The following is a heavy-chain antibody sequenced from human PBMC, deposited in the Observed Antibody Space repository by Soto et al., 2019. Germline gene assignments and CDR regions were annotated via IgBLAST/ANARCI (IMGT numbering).Heavy chain of an antibody. CDR3: ANAPRWELSGGFDY. Sequence: EVQLVESGGGLVQPGRSLRLSCAASGFTFDDYAMHWVRQAPGKGLEWVSGISWNSGSIGYADSVKGRFTISRDNAKNSLYLQMNSLRAEDTSLYYCANAPRWELSGGFDYWGQGTLVTVSS. CDR2: ISWNSGSI. D-gene: IGHD1-26*01. V-gene: IGHV3-9*01. CDR1: GFTFDDYA. J-gene: IGHJ4*02.